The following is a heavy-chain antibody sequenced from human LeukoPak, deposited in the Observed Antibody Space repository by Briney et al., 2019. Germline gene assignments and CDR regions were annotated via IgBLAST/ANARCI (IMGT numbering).Heavy chain of an antibody. J-gene: IGHJ4*02. CDR1: GGSFSGYY. D-gene: IGHD6-13*01. CDR3: ARVLSLTSIAAAGTRYFDY. V-gene: IGHV4-34*01. Sequence: SETLSLTCAVYGGSFSGYYWSWIRQPPGKGLEWIGEISHSGSTNYNPSLKSRVTISVDTSKNQFSLKLSSVTAADTAVYYCARVLSLTSIAAAGTRYFDYWGQGTLVTVSS. CDR2: ISHSGST.